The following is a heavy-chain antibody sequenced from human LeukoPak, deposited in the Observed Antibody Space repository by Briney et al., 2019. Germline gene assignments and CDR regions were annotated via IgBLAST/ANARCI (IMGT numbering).Heavy chain of an antibody. CDR3: ARGDIAAGGAPFDY. J-gene: IGHJ4*02. CDR1: GESFSGYY. V-gene: IGHV4-34*01. Sequence: PSETLSLTCAVYGESFSGYYWSWIRQPPGRGLEWIGEINHSGSTSYSASLKSRATISVDTSKNQFSLKLNSVTAADTAVYYCARGDIAAGGAPFDYWGQGTLVTVSS. D-gene: IGHD6-13*01. CDR2: INHSGST.